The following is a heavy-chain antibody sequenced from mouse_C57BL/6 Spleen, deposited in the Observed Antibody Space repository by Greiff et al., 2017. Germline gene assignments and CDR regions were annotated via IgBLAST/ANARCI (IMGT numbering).Heavy chain of an antibody. CDR3: AREGNAMDY. CDR2: INPGSGGT. Sequence: VKLMESGAELVRPGTSVKVSCKASGYAFTNYLIEWVKQRPGQGLEWIGVINPGSGGTNYNEKFKGKATLTADKSSSTAYMQLSSLTSEDSAVYFCAREGNAMDYWGQGTSVTVSS. J-gene: IGHJ4*01. CDR1: GYAFTNYL. V-gene: IGHV1-54*01.